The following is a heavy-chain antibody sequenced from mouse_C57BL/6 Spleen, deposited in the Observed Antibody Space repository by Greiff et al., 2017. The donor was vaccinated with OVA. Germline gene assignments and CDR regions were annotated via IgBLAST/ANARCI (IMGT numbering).Heavy chain of an antibody. J-gene: IGHJ2*01. CDR1: GFTFSSYA. CDR2: ISDGGSYT. CDR3: ARGDYDYNCFDY. D-gene: IGHD2-4*01. V-gene: IGHV5-4*01. Sequence: EVQLVESGGGLVKPGGSLKLSCAASGFTFSSYAMSWVRQTPEKRLEWVATISDGGSYTYYPDNVKGRFTISRDNAKNNLYLQMSHLKAEDTAMYYCARGDYDYNCFDYWGQGTTLTVSS.